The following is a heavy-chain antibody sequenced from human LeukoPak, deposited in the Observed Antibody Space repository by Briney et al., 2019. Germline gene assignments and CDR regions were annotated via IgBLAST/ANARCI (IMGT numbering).Heavy chain of an antibody. V-gene: IGHV3-30*03. Sequence: PGRSLRLSCAGAGFTFSNYGMHWVRQAPGKGLEWVAVISYEGGTTYYADSVKGRFTISRDNSRNTLFLQMDSLRPEDTAVYYCTRGGGRGVDYWGQGALVTVSS. D-gene: IGHD3-10*01. J-gene: IGHJ4*02. CDR3: TRGGGRGVDY. CDR1: GFTFSNYG. CDR2: ISYEGGTT.